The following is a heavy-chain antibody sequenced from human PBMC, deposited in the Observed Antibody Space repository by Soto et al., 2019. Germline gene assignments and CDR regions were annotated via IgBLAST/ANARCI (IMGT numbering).Heavy chain of an antibody. CDR2: ISYSGST. Sequence: QLQLQESGPGLVKPSETLSLTCTVSGGSISSSTYYWGWIRQPPGKGLEWIGSISYSGSTYYNPSLKSRVTISEDTSKNQFSLKLTSVTAADTAVYCCASRVVRGVFKDYFDYWGQGTLVAVSS. V-gene: IGHV4-39*01. CDR3: ASRVVRGVFKDYFDY. J-gene: IGHJ4*02. D-gene: IGHD3-10*01. CDR1: GGSISSSTYY.